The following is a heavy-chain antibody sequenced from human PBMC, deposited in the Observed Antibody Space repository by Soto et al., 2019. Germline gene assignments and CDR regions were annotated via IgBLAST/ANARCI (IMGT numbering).Heavy chain of an antibody. V-gene: IGHV1-2*02. CDR2: INPNSGGT. CDR3: ASLSTKPAARAFDY. Sequence: QVQLVQSGAEVKKPGASVKVSCKASGYTFTGYYMHWVRQAPGQGLEWMGWINPNSGGTNYAQKFQGRATRTRDTSVRTANMELSRRRSDDTAVHYWASLSTKPAARAFDYWGEGTMVTVSS. J-gene: IGHJ4*02. D-gene: IGHD6-25*01. CDR1: GYTFTGYY.